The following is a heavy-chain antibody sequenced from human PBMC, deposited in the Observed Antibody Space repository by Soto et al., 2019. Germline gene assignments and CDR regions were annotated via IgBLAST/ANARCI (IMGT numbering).Heavy chain of an antibody. CDR2: IYYNGDT. J-gene: IGHJ6*02. CDR3: ARDQGGEFLKGSGMDV. Sequence: QVQLQESGPGLVKPSETLSLTCTVSGDSISRYYWSWIRLSPGKGLEWIGYIYYNGDTNYNPSVKSRVTISVDRTKNQFSLKLSSVTAADTAVYYCARDQGGEFLKGSGMDVWGQGTTVTVSS. CDR1: GDSISRYY. D-gene: IGHD3-10*01. V-gene: IGHV4-59*01.